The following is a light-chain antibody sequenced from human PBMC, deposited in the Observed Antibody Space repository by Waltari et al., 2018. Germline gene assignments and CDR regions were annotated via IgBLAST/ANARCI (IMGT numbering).Light chain of an antibody. V-gene: IGLV2-23*02. Sequence: QSALPQPASVSGSPGQSITISCTGTSSAVGSYNLVSWYQQHPGKAPKLMIYEVSKRPSGVSNRFSGSKSGNTASLTISGLQAEDEADYYCCSYAGSSTPVVFGGGTKLTVL. J-gene: IGLJ2*01. CDR3: CSYAGSSTPVV. CDR2: EVS. CDR1: SSAVGSYNL.